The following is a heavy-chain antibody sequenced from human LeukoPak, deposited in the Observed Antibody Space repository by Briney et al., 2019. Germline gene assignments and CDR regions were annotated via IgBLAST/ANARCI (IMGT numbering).Heavy chain of an antibody. J-gene: IGHJ3*02. CDR1: GGSISSYY. Sequence: SETLSLTCTVSGGSISSYYWSWTRQPPGKGLEWIGYIYYSGSTNYNPSLKSRVTISVDTSKNQFSLKLSSVTAADTAVYYCARLYCSSTSCFLDAFDIWGQGTMVTVSS. CDR3: ARLYCSSTSCFLDAFDI. CDR2: IYYSGST. D-gene: IGHD2-2*01. V-gene: IGHV4-59*08.